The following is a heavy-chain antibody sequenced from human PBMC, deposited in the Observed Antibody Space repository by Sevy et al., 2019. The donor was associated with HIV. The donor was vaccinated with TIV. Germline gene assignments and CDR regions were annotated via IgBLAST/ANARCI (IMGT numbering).Heavy chain of an antibody. V-gene: IGHV3-48*03. Sequence: GGSLRHSCAASGFTFSDYQMNWVRQAPGKGLEWVSYISTSGDTIYYADSVEGRFTISRDNAKNSLYLQMSSLRVEDTAIYYCAPGSLSWGQGTLVTVSS. CDR2: ISTSGDTI. J-gene: IGHJ5*02. D-gene: IGHD3-10*01. CDR1: GFTFSDYQ. CDR3: APGSLS.